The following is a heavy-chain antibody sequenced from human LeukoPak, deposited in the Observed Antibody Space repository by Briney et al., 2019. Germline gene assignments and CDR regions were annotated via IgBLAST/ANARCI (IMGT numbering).Heavy chain of an antibody. CDR3: ARVPYDFWSGYYRPPDY. CDR2: IYHSGST. CDR1: GGSISSGGYY. V-gene: IGHV4-30-2*01. D-gene: IGHD3-3*01. Sequence: TLSLTCTVSGGSISSGGYYWSWIRQPPGKGLERIGYIYHSGSTYYNPSLKSRVTISVDRSKNQFSLKLSSVTAADTAVYYCARVPYDFWSGYYRPPDYWGQGTLVTVSS. J-gene: IGHJ4*02.